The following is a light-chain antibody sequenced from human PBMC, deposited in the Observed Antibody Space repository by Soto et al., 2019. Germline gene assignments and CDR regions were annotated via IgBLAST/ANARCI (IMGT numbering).Light chain of an antibody. Sequence: FTQGPCRVSLPPGERANLSCRASQSVRSKYLAWYQQNPGQAPRVLIYGTSIRASGVPERFSGGGSGTDFTLTITRLEPEDFALYYCPHYGFLLITFAPRTKLDI. CDR1: QSVRSKY. J-gene: IGKJ3*01. V-gene: IGKV3-20*01. CDR3: PHYGFLLIT. CDR2: GTS.